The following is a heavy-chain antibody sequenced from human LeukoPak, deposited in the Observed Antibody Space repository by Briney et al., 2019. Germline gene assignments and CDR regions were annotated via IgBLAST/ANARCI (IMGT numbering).Heavy chain of an antibody. J-gene: IGHJ5*02. V-gene: IGHV4-39*07. CDR3: ARDVGSSSSSWFDP. CDR1: GGSISSSSYY. CDR2: IYYSGST. D-gene: IGHD6-6*01. Sequence: SETLSLTCTVSGGSISSSSYYWGWIRQPPGKGLEWIGSIYYSGSTYYNPSLKSRVTISVDTSKNQFSLKLSSVTAADTAVYYCARDVGSSSSSWFDPWGQGTLVTVSS.